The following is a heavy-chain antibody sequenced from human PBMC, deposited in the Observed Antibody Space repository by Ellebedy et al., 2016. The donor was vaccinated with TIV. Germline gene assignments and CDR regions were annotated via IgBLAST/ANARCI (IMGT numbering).Heavy chain of an antibody. V-gene: IGHV1-18*01. D-gene: IGHD5-18*01. CDR2: ISAYNGNT. Sequence: AASVKVSCKASGYTFTSYGISWLRQAPGQGLEWMGWISAYNGNTNYAQKLQGRVTLTTDTSTSTAYMELRSLRSDDTAVYYCARVTAMVTFDYWGQGTLVTVSS. CDR3: ARVTAMVTFDY. CDR1: GYTFTSYG. J-gene: IGHJ4*02.